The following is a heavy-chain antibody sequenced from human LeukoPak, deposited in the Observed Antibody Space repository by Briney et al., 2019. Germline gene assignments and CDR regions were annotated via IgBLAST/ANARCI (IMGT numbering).Heavy chain of an antibody. D-gene: IGHD3-22*01. CDR1: GYTFTSYG. V-gene: IGHV1-18*01. CDR3: ARSLDSSGYYYGSDFDY. Sequence: ASVKVSCKASGYTFTSYGISWVRQAPGQGLEWMGWISAYNGNTNYAQKFQGRVTMTTDTSTSTAYMELRSLRSDDTAVYYCARSLDSSGYYYGSDFDYWGQGTLVTVSS. J-gene: IGHJ4*02. CDR2: ISAYNGNT.